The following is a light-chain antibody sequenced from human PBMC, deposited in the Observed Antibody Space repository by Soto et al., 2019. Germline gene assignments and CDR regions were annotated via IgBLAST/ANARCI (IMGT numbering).Light chain of an antibody. CDR3: QQYGSSTRT. CDR2: GAS. J-gene: IGKJ1*01. Sequence: EIGVAQAPATLSVSSGGRTNLSCRASPSVSSSYLAWYQQKPGQAPRLLIDGASSRATGIPDRFSGSGSGTDFTLTISRLEPEDFAVYYCQQYGSSTRTFGQGTKVDIK. V-gene: IGKV3-20*01. CDR1: PSVSSSY.